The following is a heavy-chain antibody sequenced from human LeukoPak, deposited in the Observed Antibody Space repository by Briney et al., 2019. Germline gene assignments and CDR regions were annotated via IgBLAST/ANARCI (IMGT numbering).Heavy chain of an antibody. CDR2: ISTYNGNT. CDR3: AREGIRIAAAGTIDY. CDR1: GYTFSNYA. V-gene: IGHV1-18*01. J-gene: IGHJ4*02. Sequence: GASVKVSCKASGYTFSNYAINWVRQAPGQGLEWMGWISTYNGNTNYAQKLQDRVTMTTDTSTSTAYMELRSLRSDDTAMYYRAREGIRIAAAGTIDYWGQGTLVTVSS. D-gene: IGHD6-13*01.